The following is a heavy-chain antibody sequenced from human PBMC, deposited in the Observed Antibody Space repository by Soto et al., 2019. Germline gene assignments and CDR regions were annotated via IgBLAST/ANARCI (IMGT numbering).Heavy chain of an antibody. CDR3: TRARLITIFEGNYGMDI. D-gene: IGHD3-3*01. V-gene: IGHV3-7*05. CDR2: IKKDGSEE. J-gene: IGHJ6*02. Sequence: EEQLVESGGGLVQPGGSRRLSCVASGFNFNKYWMSWVRQAPGKGLEWVANIKKDGSEESYVDSVEGRFTISRDNVKSSLYVEMNSLRGEDTAVYYCTRARLITIFEGNYGMDIWGPGTRVIVSS. CDR1: GFNFNKYW.